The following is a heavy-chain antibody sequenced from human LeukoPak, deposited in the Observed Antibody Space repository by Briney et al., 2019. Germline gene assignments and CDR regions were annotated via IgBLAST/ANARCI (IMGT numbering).Heavy chain of an antibody. CDR3: AKTRPLDSSSWSHGDY. Sequence: GGSLRLSCVASGFTFTSVWMSWVRQAPGKGLEWVSAISGSGDSTYYGDSVKGRFTISRDNSKNTLYLQMNSLRAEDTAVYYCAKTRPLDSSSWSHGDYWGQGTLVTVSS. J-gene: IGHJ4*02. V-gene: IGHV3-23*01. CDR1: GFTFTSVW. CDR2: ISGSGDST. D-gene: IGHD6-13*01.